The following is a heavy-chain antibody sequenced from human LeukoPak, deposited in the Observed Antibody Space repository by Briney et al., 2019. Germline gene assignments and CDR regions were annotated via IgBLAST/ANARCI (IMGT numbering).Heavy chain of an antibody. V-gene: IGHV3-33*01. D-gene: IGHD2-2*01. J-gene: IGHJ4*02. CDR2: IWYDGGNK. Sequence: PGGSLRLSCAASGFTFSSYGMHWVRQAPGKGLEWVAFIWYDGGNKYYADSVKGRFTISRDNSKNTLYLQTNSLRAEDTAVYYCARVAVGYCSSTSCYGAYWGQETLVTVSS. CDR3: ARVAVGYCSSTSCYGAY. CDR1: GFTFSSYG.